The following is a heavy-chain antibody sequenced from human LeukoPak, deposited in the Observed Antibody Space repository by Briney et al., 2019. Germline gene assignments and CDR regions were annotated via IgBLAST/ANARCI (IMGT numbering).Heavy chain of an antibody. D-gene: IGHD6-19*01. J-gene: IGHJ4*02. CDR1: GFTFSSYG. CDR3: ARGSRGHSRIAVAGIITQNLYYFDY. CDR2: IRYDGSNK. V-gene: IGHV3-30*02. Sequence: PGGSLRLSCAASGFTFSSYGMHWVRQAPGKGLEWVAFIRYDGSNKYYADSVKGRFTISRDNAKNSLYLQMNSLRAEDTAVYYCARGSRGHSRIAVAGIITQNLYYFDYWGQGTLVTVSS.